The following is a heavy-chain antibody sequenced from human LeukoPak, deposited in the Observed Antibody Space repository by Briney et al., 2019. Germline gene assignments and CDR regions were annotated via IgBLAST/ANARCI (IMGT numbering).Heavy chain of an antibody. D-gene: IGHD6-19*01. J-gene: IGHJ4*02. V-gene: IGHV1-69*02. CDR1: GGTFSSCT. CDR2: IIPLLGVP. Sequence: ASVKVSCKASGGTFSSCTINWVRQAPGQGLEWLGKIIPLLGVPTYARRFRDRVTITADKSTSTAYMELSSLRSDDTAVYYCARGSSTFDYWGQGTLVTVSS. CDR3: ARGSSTFDY.